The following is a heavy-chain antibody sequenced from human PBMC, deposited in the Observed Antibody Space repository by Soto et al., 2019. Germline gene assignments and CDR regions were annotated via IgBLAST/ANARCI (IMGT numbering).Heavy chain of an antibody. D-gene: IGHD6-13*01. CDR2: ISSNSAYI. CDR1: GFKFRSFT. V-gene: IGHV3-21*01. Sequence: PRGYLRLSSEASGFKFRSFTMNWVRQAPGKGLEWVSTISSNSAYIYYTDALRGRFTISRDNAKNSLHLQMNSLRAEDTAVYYCTRDASRDSSARGWFDPWGPGTLVTVSS. J-gene: IGHJ5*02. CDR3: TRDASRDSSARGWFDP.